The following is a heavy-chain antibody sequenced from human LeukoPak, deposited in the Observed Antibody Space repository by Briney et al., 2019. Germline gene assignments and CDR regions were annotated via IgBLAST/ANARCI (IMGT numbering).Heavy chain of an antibody. CDR1: GGSISSYY. CDR3: ARYAPSYDYVWGSYRYFDY. D-gene: IGHD3-16*02. CDR2: IYYSGST. Sequence: SETLSLTCTVSGGSISSYYWSWIRQPPGKGLEWIGYIYYSGSTNYNPSLKSRVTISVDTSKNQFSLKLSSVTAADTAVYYCARYAPSYDYVWGSYRYFDYWGQGTLVTVSS. J-gene: IGHJ4*02. V-gene: IGHV4-59*01.